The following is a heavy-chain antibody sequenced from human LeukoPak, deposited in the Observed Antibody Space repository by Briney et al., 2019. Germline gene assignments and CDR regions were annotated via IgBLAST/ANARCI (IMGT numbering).Heavy chain of an antibody. D-gene: IGHD2-2*01. CDR2: IHHTGST. V-gene: IGHV4-59*01. CDR1: DGSISNYY. J-gene: IGHJ4*02. CDR3: ARGASTFDY. Sequence: SETLSLTCTVSDGSISNYYWSWIRQTPRRGLEWIGYIHHTGSTTNNPYLKSRVTMSVDMSKNQFSLKLNSVIAADTAVYYCARGASTFDYWGQGTLVTVSS.